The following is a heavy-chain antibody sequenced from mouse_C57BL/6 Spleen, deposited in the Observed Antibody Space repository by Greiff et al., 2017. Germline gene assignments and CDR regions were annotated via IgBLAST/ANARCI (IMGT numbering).Heavy chain of an antibody. J-gene: IGHJ3*01. CDR1: GYTFTSYW. V-gene: IGHV1-59*01. CDR3: ARAERRGDGYYGCFAY. Sequence: QVQLQQPGAELVRPGTSVKLSCKASGYTFTSYWMHWVKQRPGQGLEWIGVIDPSDSYTNYNQKFKGKATLTVDTSSSTAYMELSSLTSEDSAVYYCARAERRGDGYYGCFAYWGQGTLVTVSA. D-gene: IGHD2-3*01. CDR2: IDPSDSYT.